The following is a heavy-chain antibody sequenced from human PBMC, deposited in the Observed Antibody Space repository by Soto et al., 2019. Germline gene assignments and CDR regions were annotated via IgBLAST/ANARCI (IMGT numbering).Heavy chain of an antibody. CDR1: GGSISSYY. D-gene: IGHD3-22*01. CDR3: ARDLDYYDSSGRRIWYFHL. Sequence: SETLSLTCTVSGGSISSYYWSWIRQPPGKGLEWIGYIYYSGSTNYNPSLKSRVTISVDTSKNQFSLKLSSVTAADTAVYYCARDLDYYDSSGRRIWYFHLWPRATLVPVST. J-gene: IGHJ2*01. CDR2: IYYSGST. V-gene: IGHV4-59*01.